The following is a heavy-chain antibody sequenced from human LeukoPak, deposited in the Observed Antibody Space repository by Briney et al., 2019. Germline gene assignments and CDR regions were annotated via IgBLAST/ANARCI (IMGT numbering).Heavy chain of an antibody. CDR2: ISRSGSTI. Sequence: GGSLRLSCAASGFTFSDSYMSWIRQAPGKGLEYIPYISRSGSTIYYADSVKGRFTLSRDNAKNSLSLEMNSLRAEDTAVYYCARGKYSFDYWGQGTLVTVSS. J-gene: IGHJ4*02. CDR3: ARGKYSFDY. V-gene: IGHV3-11*01. CDR1: GFTFSDSY.